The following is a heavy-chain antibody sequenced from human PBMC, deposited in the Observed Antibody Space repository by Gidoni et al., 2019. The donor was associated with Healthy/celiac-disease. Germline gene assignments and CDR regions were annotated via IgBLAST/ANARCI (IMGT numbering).Heavy chain of an antibody. J-gene: IGHJ2*01. CDR3: ARNLGAGYFDL. CDR2: ISSSSSTI. V-gene: IGHV3-48*01. CDR1: GLTFSSYS. D-gene: IGHD1-26*01. Sequence: EVQLVESGGGLVQPGGSLRLSCAASGLTFSSYSMNWVRQAPGKGLEWVSYISSSSSTIYYADSVKGRFTISRDNAKNSLYLQMNSLRAEDTAVYYCARNLGAGYFDLWGRGTLVTVSS.